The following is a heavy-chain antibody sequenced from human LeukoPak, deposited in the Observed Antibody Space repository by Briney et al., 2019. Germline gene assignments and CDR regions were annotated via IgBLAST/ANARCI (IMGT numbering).Heavy chain of an antibody. CDR1: GFSFSTYW. CDR2: IKEDGSEK. V-gene: IGHV3-7*01. CDR3: ARRSYRGVIGLYYYYYMDV. Sequence: GGSLRLSCVASGFSFSTYWMSWVRQAPGKGLEWVANIKEDGSEKYYVDSVKGRYTMSRDNAKNSVYLQMNRLRVEDTAVYYCARRSYRGVIGLYYYYYMDVWGKGTPVTVSS. J-gene: IGHJ6*03. D-gene: IGHD3-16*02.